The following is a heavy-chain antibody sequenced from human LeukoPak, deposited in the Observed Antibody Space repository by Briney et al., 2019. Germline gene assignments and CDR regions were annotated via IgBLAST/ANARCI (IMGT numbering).Heavy chain of an antibody. J-gene: IGHJ3*01. CDR2: ISGSGSST. Sequence: GGSLRLSCAASGFAFSSYAMSWVRQAPGKGLEWVSGISGSGSSTYYADSVKGRFTISRDNSKSTLFLQMNSLRADDTAVYYCVKDGINGNSIYDAFDLWGQGTMVTVSP. V-gene: IGHV3-23*01. D-gene: IGHD1-7*01. CDR1: GFAFSSYA. CDR3: VKDGINGNSIYDAFDL.